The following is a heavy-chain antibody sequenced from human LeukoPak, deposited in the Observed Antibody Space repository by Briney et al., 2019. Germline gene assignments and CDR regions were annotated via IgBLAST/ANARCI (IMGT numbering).Heavy chain of an antibody. CDR3: ARDTGPKKLSLFDY. CDR1: GYSVSSGYY. CDR2: VYHSGST. Sequence: SETLSLTCTVSGYSVSSGYYWGWIRQPPGKGLEWIGSVYHSGSTYYNPSLKSRVTISVDTSKNQFSLKLSSVTAADTAVYSCARDTGPKKLSLFDYWGQGTLVTVSS. D-gene: IGHD2/OR15-2a*01. J-gene: IGHJ4*02. V-gene: IGHV4-38-2*02.